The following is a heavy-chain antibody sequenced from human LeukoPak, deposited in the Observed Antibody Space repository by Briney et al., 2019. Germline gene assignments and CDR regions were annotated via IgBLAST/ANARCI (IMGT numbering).Heavy chain of an antibody. J-gene: IGHJ6*03. D-gene: IGHD4-17*01. CDR1: GYSISSGYY. CDR2: IYHSGST. CDR3: ARFGWDGDYGRRYYYYMDV. V-gene: IGHV4-38-2*01. Sequence: SEALSLTCAVSGYSISSGYYWGWIRPPPGKGLERIGSIYHSGSTYYNPSLKSRVTISVDTSKNQFSLKLSSVTAADTAVYYCARFGWDGDYGRRYYYYMDVWGKGTTVTVSS.